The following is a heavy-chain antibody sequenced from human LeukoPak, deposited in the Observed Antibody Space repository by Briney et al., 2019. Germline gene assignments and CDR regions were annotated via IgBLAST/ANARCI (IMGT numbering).Heavy chain of an antibody. D-gene: IGHD3-22*01. CDR2: INPNSGGT. CDR3: ARDYYDSSGFGAFDI. V-gene: IGHV1-2*02. Sequence: ASVKVSCKTSGYSFTAFYMHWVRQAPGQGLEWMGWINPNSGGTNYAQKFQGRVTMTRDTSISTAYMELSRLRSDDTAVYYCARDYYDSSGFGAFDIWGQGTMVTVSS. J-gene: IGHJ3*02. CDR1: GYSFTAFY.